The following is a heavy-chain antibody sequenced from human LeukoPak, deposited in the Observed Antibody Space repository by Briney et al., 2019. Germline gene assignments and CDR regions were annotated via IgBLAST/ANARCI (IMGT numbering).Heavy chain of an antibody. CDR1: GFPFGQYT. Sequence: GGSLRLSCAASGFPFGQYTMNWVRQVPGKGLEWVSLISYSSSTIYYADSVRGRFTISRDNAKNTLYLQMNSLRAEDTAVYYCARRAGAYSHPYDYWGQGTLVTVSS. D-gene: IGHD4/OR15-4a*01. CDR2: ISYSSSTI. CDR3: ARRAGAYSHPYDY. V-gene: IGHV3-48*04. J-gene: IGHJ4*02.